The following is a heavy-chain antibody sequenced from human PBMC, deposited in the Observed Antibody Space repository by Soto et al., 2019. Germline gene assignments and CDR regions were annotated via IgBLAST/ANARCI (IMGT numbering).Heavy chain of an antibody. D-gene: IGHD3-3*01. CDR2: TYYRSKWYN. CDR3: ARGGTIFGVVTGMDV. V-gene: IGHV6-1*01. Sequence: HSQTLSLTCAISGDSVSSNSAAWNWIRQSPSRGLEWLGRTYYRSKWYNDYEASVKSRITINPDTSKKQFSLQLNSVTHEDTVVYYCARGGTIFGVVTGMDVWGQGTAVTVSS. J-gene: IGHJ6*02. CDR1: GDSVSSNSAA.